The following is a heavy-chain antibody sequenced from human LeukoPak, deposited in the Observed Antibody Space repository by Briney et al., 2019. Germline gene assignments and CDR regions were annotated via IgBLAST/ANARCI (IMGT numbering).Heavy chain of an antibody. CDR1: GGSISSGGYY. CDR2: IYYSGST. CDR3: ARGYSYGLIYYFDY. Sequence: SQTLSLTCTVSGGSISSGGYYWRWIRQHPGKGLEWIGYIYYSGSTYYNPSLKSRVTISVDTSKNQFSLKLSSVTAADTAVYYCARGYSYGLIYYFDYWGQGTLVTVSS. V-gene: IGHV4-31*03. D-gene: IGHD5-18*01. J-gene: IGHJ4*02.